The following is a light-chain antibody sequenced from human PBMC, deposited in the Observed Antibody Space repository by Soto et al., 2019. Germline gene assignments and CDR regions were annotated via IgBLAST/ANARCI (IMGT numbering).Light chain of an antibody. Sequence: ESVLTQSPGSPSLSPGERATLSCRASQSVSSNYLAWYQHKPGQDPRILIYGASSRATGIPDRFSGSGSGTDFTLTISRLEPEDFAVYYCQHYGSSLSIAFGQGKRLEIK. CDR2: GAS. CDR3: QHYGSSLSIA. CDR1: QSVSSNY. J-gene: IGKJ5*01. V-gene: IGKV3-20*01.